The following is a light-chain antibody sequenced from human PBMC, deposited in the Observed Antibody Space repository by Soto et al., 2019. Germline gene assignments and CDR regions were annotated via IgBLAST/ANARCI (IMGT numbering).Light chain of an antibody. CDR2: RNN. Sequence: QSVLTQPPSASETPGQRVTISCSGSSSSVGFDYVDWYQHVPGAAPKLLIYRNNLRPPGVPDRFSGSKSGTSASLAISGLRTEDEAVYYCAAWDDSLSGVVFGGGTKVTVL. CDR1: SSSVGFDY. V-gene: IGLV1-47*01. J-gene: IGLJ3*02. CDR3: AAWDDSLSGVV.